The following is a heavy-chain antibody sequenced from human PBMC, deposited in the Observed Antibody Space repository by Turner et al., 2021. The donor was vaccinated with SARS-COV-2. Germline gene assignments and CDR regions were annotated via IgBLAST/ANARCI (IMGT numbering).Heavy chain of an antibody. J-gene: IGHJ4*02. D-gene: IGHD3-10*01. Sequence: EVQLVQSGGGLVQPGGSLRLSCTDSGLTVSNNYMSWVRQGPGKGLEWVSLIYSGGTTKYADSVKGRFTISRDNSKNTLYLQMNSLRAEDTAVYYCARGEIRGVTGDYWGRGTLVTVSS. CDR1: GLTVSNNY. CDR3: ARGEIRGVTGDY. V-gene: IGHV3-66*01. CDR2: IYSGGTT.